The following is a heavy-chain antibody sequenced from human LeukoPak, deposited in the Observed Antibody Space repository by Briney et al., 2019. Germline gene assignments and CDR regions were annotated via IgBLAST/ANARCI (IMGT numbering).Heavy chain of an antibody. CDR3: AKEAPPPGRGY. CDR1: GFTVSDND. Sequence: GGSLRLSCAASGFTVSDNDIKWVRQAPGKGLEWVSGISGSGGSAHYADSLKGRFTISRDNSKNTLYLKMNSLRVEDTAVYYCAKEAPPPGRGYCGQGTLVTVSS. CDR2: ISGSGGSA. V-gene: IGHV3-23*01. J-gene: IGHJ4*02.